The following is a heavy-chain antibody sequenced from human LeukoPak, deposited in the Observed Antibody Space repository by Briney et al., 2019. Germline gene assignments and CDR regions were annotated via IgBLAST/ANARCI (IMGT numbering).Heavy chain of an antibody. CDR2: IYYNGIT. Sequence: SETLSLTCTVSGGYVTTYYWSWIRQPPGKGLEWIAYIYYNGITNYNPSLKSRVSISVDTSKNVFSVSLSSVTAADTAVYYCARHAVYSGGYSFWFDPWGLGTLVTVSS. V-gene: IGHV4-59*08. J-gene: IGHJ5*02. CDR1: GGYVTTYY. D-gene: IGHD1-26*01. CDR3: ARHAVYSGGYSFWFDP.